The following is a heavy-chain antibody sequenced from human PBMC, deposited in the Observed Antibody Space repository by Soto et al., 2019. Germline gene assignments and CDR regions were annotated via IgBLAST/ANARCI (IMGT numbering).Heavy chain of an antibody. CDR1: GFTFSSYS. CDR3: ASDSSYGYRIWFDP. V-gene: IGHV3-21*01. CDR2: ISSSSSYI. Sequence: GGSLRLSCAASGFTFSSYSMNWVRQAPGKGLEWVSSISSSSSYIYYADSVKGRFTISRDNAKNSLYLQMNSLRAEDTAVYYCASDSSYGYRIWFDPWGQGTLVTVSS. D-gene: IGHD5-18*01. J-gene: IGHJ5*02.